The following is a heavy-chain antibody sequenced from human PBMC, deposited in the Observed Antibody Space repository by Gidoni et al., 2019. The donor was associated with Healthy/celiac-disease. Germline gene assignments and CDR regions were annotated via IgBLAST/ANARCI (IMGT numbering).Heavy chain of an antibody. CDR3: ARDHSGSSLTPLGFDP. J-gene: IGHJ5*02. Sequence: QVQLVQSGAEVKKPGASVKVSCKASGYTFTNYGINWVRQAPGQGLEWMGWISAYNGNTNYAQKLQGRVTMTTDTSTSTAYMELRSLRSDDTAVYYCARDHSGSSLTPLGFDPWGQGTLVTVSS. V-gene: IGHV1-18*01. D-gene: IGHD1-26*01. CDR2: ISAYNGNT. CDR1: GYTFTNYG.